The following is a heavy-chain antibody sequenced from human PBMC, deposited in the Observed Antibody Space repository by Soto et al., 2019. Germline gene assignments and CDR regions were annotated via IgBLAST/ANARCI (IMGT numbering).Heavy chain of an antibody. D-gene: IGHD2-15*01. Sequence: NPSETISLTCAVSGGSISISNWWSSVRQPPGKGLEWIGEIYHSGSTNYNPSLKSRVTISVDKSKNQFSLKLSSVTAADTAVYYCARDLGVVAATIKHLMDVWGKGTTVTVSS. V-gene: IGHV4-4*02. CDR1: GGSISISNW. CDR3: ARDLGVVAATIKHLMDV. CDR2: IYHSGST. J-gene: IGHJ6*04.